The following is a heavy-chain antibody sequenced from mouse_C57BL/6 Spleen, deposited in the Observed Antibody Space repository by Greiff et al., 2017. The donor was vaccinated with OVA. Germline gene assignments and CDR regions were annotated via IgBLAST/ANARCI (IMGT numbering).Heavy chain of an antibody. Sequence: QVQLKESGPGLVQPSQSLSITCTVSGFSLTSYGVHWVRQPPGKGLEWLGVIWRGGSTDYTAAFISRLSISKDNSKSQVFFKMNSLQADDTAIYYCALGTVVAPYAMDYWGQGTSVTVSS. V-gene: IGHV2-4*01. J-gene: IGHJ4*01. CDR3: ALGTVVAPYAMDY. CDR1: GFSLTSYG. D-gene: IGHD1-1*01. CDR2: IWRGGST.